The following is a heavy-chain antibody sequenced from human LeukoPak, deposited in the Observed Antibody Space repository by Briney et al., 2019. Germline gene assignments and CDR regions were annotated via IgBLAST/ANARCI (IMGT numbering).Heavy chain of an antibody. D-gene: IGHD3-10*01. Sequence: MPSQTLSLTCTVSGGSISSGGYYWSWIRQHPGKGLEWIGYIYYSGSTYYNPSLKSRVTISVDTSKNQFSLKLSSVTAADTAVYYCARRSFSGSYYLDYWGQGTLVTVSS. CDR2: IYYSGST. CDR1: GGSISSGGYY. CDR3: ARRSFSGSYYLDY. V-gene: IGHV4-31*03. J-gene: IGHJ4*02.